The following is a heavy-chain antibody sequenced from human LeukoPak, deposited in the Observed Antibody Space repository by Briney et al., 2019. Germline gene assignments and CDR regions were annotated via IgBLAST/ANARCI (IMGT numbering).Heavy chain of an antibody. V-gene: IGHV3-53*01. Sequence: PGGSLRLSCAASGLPVSNNYMSWGRQAPGKGLGGVSVIYSGGSTYYADSVKGRFTISRDNSMNTLYLQTNSLRAEDTAVYNCARGGARSPFDYWGQGTLVTVSS. J-gene: IGHJ4*02. CDR2: IYSGGST. CDR3: ARGGARSPFDY. CDR1: GLPVSNNY.